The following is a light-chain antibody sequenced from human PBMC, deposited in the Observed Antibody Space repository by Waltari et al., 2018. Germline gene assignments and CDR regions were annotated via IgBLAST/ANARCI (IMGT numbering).Light chain of an antibody. CDR3: GTWDTSLSAGV. CDR2: ADN. V-gene: IGLV1-51*01. J-gene: IGLJ3*02. CDR1: SSTIGNNF. Sequence: QSVLTQPPSVSAAPGQKVTISCSGGSSTIGNNFVSWSQHLPGTAPKLLIYADNKRPSGIPYRFSGSKSGTSATLGITGLQTGDEADYYCGTWDTSLSAGVFGGGTKLTVL.